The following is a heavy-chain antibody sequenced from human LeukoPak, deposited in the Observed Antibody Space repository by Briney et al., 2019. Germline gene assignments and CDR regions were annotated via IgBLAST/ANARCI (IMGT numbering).Heavy chain of an antibody. CDR1: GLTLSGYW. D-gene: IGHD1/OR15-1a*01. CDR3: STVEHF. Sequence: GGSLRLSCSASGLTLSGYWMHRVRQIPGKGLVWVSRIDSDGSGTSYADSVKGRFTISRDDVKNMLYLQMNSLRVEDTGLYYCSTVEHFWGQGTLVTVS. V-gene: IGHV3-74*01. J-gene: IGHJ4*02. CDR2: IDSDGSGT.